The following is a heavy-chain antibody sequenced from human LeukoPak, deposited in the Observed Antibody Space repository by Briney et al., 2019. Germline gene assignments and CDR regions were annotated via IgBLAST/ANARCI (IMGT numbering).Heavy chain of an antibody. V-gene: IGHV3-23*01. D-gene: IGHD2-2*01. CDR1: GFTVNSYA. CDR3: TKLKEYCSTSSCPLYYFDS. J-gene: IGHJ4*02. Sequence: GGSLRLSCAASGFTVNSYALTWVRQAPGKGLEWVSTISAYSGSTLYADSVKGRFTISRDISKNTLYLQMSSLRAEDTAVYYCTKLKEYCSTSSCPLYYFDSWGQGTLVTVSS. CDR2: ISAYSGST.